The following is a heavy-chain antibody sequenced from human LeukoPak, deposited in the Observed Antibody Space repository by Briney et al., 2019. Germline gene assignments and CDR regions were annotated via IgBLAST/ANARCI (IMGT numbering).Heavy chain of an antibody. J-gene: IGHJ6*02. CDR2: ISGSGGST. V-gene: IGHV3-23*01. D-gene: IGHD3-10*01. Sequence: GGSLRLSCAASGFTFSSYAMSWVRQAPGKGLEWVSAISGSGGSTYYADSVKGRFTISRDNSKNTLYLQMNSLRAEDTAVYYCAEVLRFGEGRYYYGMDVWGQGTTVTVSS. CDR1: GFTFSSYA. CDR3: AEVLRFGEGRYYYGMDV.